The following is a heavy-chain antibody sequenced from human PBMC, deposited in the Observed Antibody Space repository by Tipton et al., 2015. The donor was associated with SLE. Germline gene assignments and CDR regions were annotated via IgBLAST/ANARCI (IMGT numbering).Heavy chain of an antibody. V-gene: IGHV4-34*01. J-gene: IGHJ5*02. CDR3: ARHVAVAGTGGWFDP. CDR2: INHSGST. D-gene: IGHD6-19*01. Sequence: TLSLTCAVYGGSFTGYYWTWIRQPPGKGLEWIGEINHSGSTNYNPSLKSRVTMSVDTSKNQFSLKLSSVTAADTAVYYCARHVAVAGTGGWFDPWGQGTLVTVSS. CDR1: GGSFTGYY.